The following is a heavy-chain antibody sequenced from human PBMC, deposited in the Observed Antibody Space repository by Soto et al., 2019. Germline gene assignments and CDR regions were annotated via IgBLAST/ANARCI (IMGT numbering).Heavy chain of an antibody. D-gene: IGHD2-2*01. CDR3: ATASTLTVHCVSVSCPRMDV. J-gene: IGHJ6*02. CDR1: GGTFSSYA. Sequence: QVQLVQSGAEVKKPGSPVKVSCKASGGTFSSYAISWVRQAPGQGLEWMGGILPIFGTANYERKFQGRVTITEDISTSTAYMELSSLRSEDTAVYYCATASTLTVHCVSVSCPRMDVWGQGTTVTVSS. CDR2: ILPIFGTA. V-gene: IGHV1-69*06.